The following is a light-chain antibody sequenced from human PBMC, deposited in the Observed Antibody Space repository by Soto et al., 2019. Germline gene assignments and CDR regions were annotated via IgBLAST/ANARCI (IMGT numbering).Light chain of an antibody. J-gene: IGKJ1*01. Sequence: DIQMTQSPSTLSASVGARVTITCRASQSISSWLAWYQQKPGKAPKLLIYKASTLKRGVPSRFSGSGSGTEFTLTISSLQPDDVATYYCQHYNSYSEAFGQGTKVDIK. CDR3: QHYNSYSEA. CDR1: QSISSW. V-gene: IGKV1-5*03. CDR2: KAS.